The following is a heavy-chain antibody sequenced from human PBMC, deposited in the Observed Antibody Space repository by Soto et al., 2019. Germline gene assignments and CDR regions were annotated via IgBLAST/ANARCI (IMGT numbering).Heavy chain of an antibody. CDR3: ERLGGDGYNFFYYYYGMDV. V-gene: IGHV1-18*04. D-gene: IGHD5-12*01. Sequence: ASVKVSCKASGYTFTSYGISWVRQAPGQGLEWMGWISAYNGNTNYAQKLQGRVTMTTDTSTSTAYMELRSLRSDDTAVYYCERLGGDGYNFFYYYYGMDVWGQGTTVTVSS. J-gene: IGHJ6*02. CDR2: ISAYNGNT. CDR1: GYTFTSYG.